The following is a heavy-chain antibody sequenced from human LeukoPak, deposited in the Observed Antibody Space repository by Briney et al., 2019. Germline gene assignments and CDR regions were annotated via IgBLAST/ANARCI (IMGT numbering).Heavy chain of an antibody. CDR3: ARGRLARGHYFDY. J-gene: IGHJ4*02. V-gene: IGHV4-34*01. D-gene: IGHD3-10*01. CDR1: GFTFSSYG. CDR2: IYHSGDT. Sequence: GSLRLSCAASGFTFSSYGMSWIRQPPGKGLEWIGEIYHSGDTNYNPSLKSRVTISVDTSKNQFSLKLSSVTAADTAVYYCARGRLARGHYFDYWGQGTLVTVSS.